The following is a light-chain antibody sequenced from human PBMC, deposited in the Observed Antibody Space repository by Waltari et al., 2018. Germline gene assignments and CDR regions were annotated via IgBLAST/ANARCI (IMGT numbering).Light chain of an antibody. CDR1: RSDVGGYNY. J-gene: IGLJ6*01. CDR3: SSYTSSSTNV. V-gene: IGLV2-14*03. Sequence: QSALTQPASVSGSPGQSITISCTGTRSDVGGYNYVSWSQQHPGKVHKLMIYDVSNRPSGVSNRFSGSKSGNTASLTISGLQAEDEADYYCSSYTSSSTNVFGSGTKVTVL. CDR2: DVS.